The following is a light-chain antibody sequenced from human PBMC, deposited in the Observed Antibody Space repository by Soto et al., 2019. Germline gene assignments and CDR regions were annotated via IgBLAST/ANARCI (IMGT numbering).Light chain of an antibody. CDR3: SSYTSSNTGV. CDR1: NSDVGHYNY. CDR2: EVT. V-gene: IGLV2-14*01. Sequence: QSALTQAASVSGSPGQSITISCTGTNSDVGHYNYVSWYQHHPGKAPKLIIYEVTNRPSGVSDRFSGSRSGNTAFLTISGLQAEDEARYYCSSYTSSNTGVFGGGTKLTVL. J-gene: IGLJ3*02.